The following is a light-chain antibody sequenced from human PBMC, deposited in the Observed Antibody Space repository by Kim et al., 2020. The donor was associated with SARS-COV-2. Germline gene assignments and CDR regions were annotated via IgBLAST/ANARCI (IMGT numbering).Light chain of an antibody. J-gene: IGLJ1*01. V-gene: IGLV2-14*03. CDR1: SSDVGAYNY. CDR2: DVG. CDR3: SSYTTSRTYV. Sequence: QSALNQPASVCGSPGQSITISCTGTSSDVGAYNYVSWYQQQPGKAPKVMIYDVGNRPSGVSDRFSGSKSGNTASLTISGLQAEDEADYYCSSYTTSRTYVFGTGTKVTVL.